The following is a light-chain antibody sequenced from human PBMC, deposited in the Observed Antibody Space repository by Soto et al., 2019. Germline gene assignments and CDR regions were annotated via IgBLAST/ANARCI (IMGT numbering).Light chain of an antibody. CDR2: EVN. CDR1: SSVVGLYNL. CDR3: CSYVGSSILM. V-gene: IGLV2-23*02. Sequence: QSVLTQPASVSGSPGQSITISCTGTSSVVGLYNLVSWYQQLPGKAPKLIIYEVNERPSGISDRFSGSKSGNTASLTISGLQDEDEADYYCCSYVGSSILMFVGGTKVTVL. J-gene: IGLJ3*02.